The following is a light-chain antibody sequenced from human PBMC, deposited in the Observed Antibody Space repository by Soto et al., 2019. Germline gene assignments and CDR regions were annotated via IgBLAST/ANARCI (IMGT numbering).Light chain of an antibody. Sequence: EVVMTQSPVTLSVSPGERATLSCRASHSVSSNLAWYQQKPGQAPSLLIYGASTRATGIPARFSGSGSQTQFTLTISSLQSEDFEVYYCQKYNDWPLTFGGGTKV. CDR1: HSVSSN. CDR2: GAS. J-gene: IGKJ4*01. V-gene: IGKV3-15*01. CDR3: QKYNDWPLT.